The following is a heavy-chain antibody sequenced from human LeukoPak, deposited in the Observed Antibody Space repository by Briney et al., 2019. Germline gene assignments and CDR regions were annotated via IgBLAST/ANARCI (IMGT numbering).Heavy chain of an antibody. Sequence: GGSLRLSCAASGFTVSSNYMSWVRQAPGNGLEWVSVIYSGGSTYYADSVKGRFTISRDNSKNTLYLQMNSLRAEDTAVYYCARDTLTGTPFDYWGQGTLVTVSS. CDR3: ARDTLTGTPFDY. CDR1: GFTVSSNY. CDR2: IYSGGST. V-gene: IGHV3-66*01. J-gene: IGHJ4*02. D-gene: IGHD1-20*01.